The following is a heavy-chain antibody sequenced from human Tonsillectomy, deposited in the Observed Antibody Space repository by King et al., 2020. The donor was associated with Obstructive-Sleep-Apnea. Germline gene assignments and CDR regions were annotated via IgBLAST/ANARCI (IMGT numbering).Heavy chain of an antibody. CDR2: LHSRERT. D-gene: IGHD5/OR15-5a*01. V-gene: IGHV4-31*03. CDR3: ARAPYIVSSISDMHFDS. CDR1: GAFLRRGASF. Sequence: VPLAASGPVLVPPSPPLSLRCSVSGAFLRRGASFWPWLRHRPGPRLAWLAYLHSRERTYSTPSLQTRVTISVDTPQNAFSLQMTSVTAADTAVYYCARAPYIVSSISDMHFDSWGQGTVGTVSS. J-gene: IGHJ4*02.